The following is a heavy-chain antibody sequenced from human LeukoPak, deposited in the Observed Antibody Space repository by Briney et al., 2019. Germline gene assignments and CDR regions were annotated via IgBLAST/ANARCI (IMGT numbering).Heavy chain of an antibody. CDR1: GFTFRSYW. D-gene: IGHD5-12*01. V-gene: IGHV3-7*01. CDR3: AKARRGYSGGPYYFDY. Sequence: GGSLRLSCAASGFTFRSYWMSWVRQAPGKGLEWVANIKQDGSEKYYVDSVKGRFTISRDNAKNSLYLQMNSLRAEDTAVYYCAKARRGYSGGPYYFDYWGQGTLVTVSS. J-gene: IGHJ4*02. CDR2: IKQDGSEK.